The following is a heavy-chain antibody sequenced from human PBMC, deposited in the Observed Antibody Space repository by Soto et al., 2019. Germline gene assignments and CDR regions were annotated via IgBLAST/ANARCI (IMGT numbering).Heavy chain of an antibody. Sequence: SVKVSCKASGGTFSSYAINWVRQAPGQGLEWMGGILPIFGTANYAQKFQGRVTITADKSTNTAYMELSSLRSEDTAVYYCARDSKRSSGWWYLQHWGQGTLVTVSS. V-gene: IGHV1-69*06. CDR3: ARDSKRSSGWWYLQH. CDR1: GGTFSSYA. J-gene: IGHJ1*01. D-gene: IGHD6-19*01. CDR2: ILPIFGTA.